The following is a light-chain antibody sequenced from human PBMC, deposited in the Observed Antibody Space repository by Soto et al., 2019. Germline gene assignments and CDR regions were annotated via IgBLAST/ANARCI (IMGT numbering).Light chain of an antibody. J-gene: IGKJ1*01. CDR1: QSVSSN. CDR2: GAS. CDR3: QQYNNWPRT. Sequence: EIVITQSPATLSVSPEERATLSCRASQSVSSNLAWYQQKPGQAPRLLIYGASTRATGIPARFSGSGSGTEFTLTISSLQSEDFAVYYCQQYNNWPRTLGQGNKVDIK. V-gene: IGKV3-15*01.